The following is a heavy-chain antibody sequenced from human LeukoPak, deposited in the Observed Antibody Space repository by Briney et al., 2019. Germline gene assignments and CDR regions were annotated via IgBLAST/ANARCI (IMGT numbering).Heavy chain of an antibody. CDR1: GYTFTSYD. CDR3: ARWRYSSGNWFDP. CDR2: IIPIFGTA. Sequence: SVKVSCKASGYTFTSYDINWVRQATGQGLEWMGGIIPIFGTANYAQKFQGRVTITTDESTSTAYMELSSLRSEDTAVYYCARWRYSSGNWFDPWGQGTLVTVSS. J-gene: IGHJ5*02. V-gene: IGHV1-69*05. D-gene: IGHD6-19*01.